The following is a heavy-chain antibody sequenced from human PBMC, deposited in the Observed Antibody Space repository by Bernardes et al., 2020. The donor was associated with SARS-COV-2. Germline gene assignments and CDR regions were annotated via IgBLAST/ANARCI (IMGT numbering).Heavy chain of an antibody. CDR3: ARALSVVVPAANAELDY. CDR2: MNPKSGDT. D-gene: IGHD2-2*01. J-gene: IGHJ4*02. CDR1: GYTFTGYY. Sequence: ASVKVSCKASGYTFTGYYMHWVRQAPGQGLEWMGWMNPKSGDTGSAQKFQGRVTMTRHTSISTAYMELSRLRSDDTAVYYCARALSVVVPAANAELDYWGQGTLVTVSS. V-gene: IGHV1-2*02.